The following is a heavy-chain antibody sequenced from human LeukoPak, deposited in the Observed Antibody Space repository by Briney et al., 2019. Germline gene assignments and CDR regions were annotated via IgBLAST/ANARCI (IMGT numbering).Heavy chain of an antibody. D-gene: IGHD6-6*01. CDR2: ISDDGSNK. V-gene: IGHV3-30-3*01. CDR3: ARDVAARPRWFAP. CDR1: GFTYTTYA. Sequence: GGSLRLSCTASGFTYTTYAMHWVRQAPGKGLEWVAVISDDGSNKYYADSVKGRFTISRDNAKNSLYLQMNSLRAEDTAVYYCARDVAARPRWFAPWGQGTLVTVST. J-gene: IGHJ5*02.